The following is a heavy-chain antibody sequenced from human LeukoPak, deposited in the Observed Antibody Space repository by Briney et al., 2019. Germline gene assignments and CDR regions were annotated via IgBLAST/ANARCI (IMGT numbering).Heavy chain of an antibody. CDR1: GFTFSSYS. D-gene: IGHD3-10*01. Sequence: GGSLRLSCAASGFTFSSYSMHWVRQAPGKGLEWVSYISSSSSTIYYADSVKGRFTISRDNAKNSLYLQMNSLGAEDTAVYYCARDPGSGSYYFDYWGQGTLVTVSS. V-gene: IGHV3-48*04. CDR2: ISSSSSTI. J-gene: IGHJ4*02. CDR3: ARDPGSGSYYFDY.